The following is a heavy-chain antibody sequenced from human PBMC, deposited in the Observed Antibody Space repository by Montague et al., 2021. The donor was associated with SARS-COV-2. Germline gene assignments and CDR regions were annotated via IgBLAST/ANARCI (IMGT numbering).Heavy chain of an antibody. CDR3: AKLDAGWLRRDNWFDP. D-gene: IGHD5-12*01. CDR2: IYYSGST. J-gene: IGHJ5*02. V-gene: IGHV4-39*01. Sequence: SETLSLTCTVSGGSISSSSYYWGWIHQPPGKGLEWIGSIYYSGSTYYNPSLKSRVTISVDTSKNQFSLKLSSVTAADTAVYYCAKLDAGWLRRDNWFDPWGQGTLVTVSS. CDR1: GGSISSSSYY.